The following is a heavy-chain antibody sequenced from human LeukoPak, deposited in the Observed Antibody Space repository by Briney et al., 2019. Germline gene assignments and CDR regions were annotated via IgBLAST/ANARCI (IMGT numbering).Heavy chain of an antibody. J-gene: IGHJ5*02. CDR3: AKGRNNWNYQYNWFDP. CDR2: ISGSGGST. CDR1: GFTFSSYA. V-gene: IGHV3-23*01. Sequence: PGGSLRLSCAASGFTFSSYAMSWVRQAPGKGLEWVSAISGSGGSTYYADSVKGRFTISRDNSKNTLYLQMNSLRAEDTAVYYCAKGRNNWNYQYNWFDPWGQGTLVTVSS. D-gene: IGHD1-7*01.